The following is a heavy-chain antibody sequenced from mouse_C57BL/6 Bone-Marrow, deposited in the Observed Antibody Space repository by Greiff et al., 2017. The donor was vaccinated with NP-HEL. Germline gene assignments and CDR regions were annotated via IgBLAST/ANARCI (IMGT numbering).Heavy chain of an antibody. J-gene: IGHJ2*01. CDR3: ARQAYYYGSSYYFDY. D-gene: IGHD1-1*01. CDR2: IYPRSGNT. Sequence: VHLVESGAELARPGASVKLSCKASGYTFTSYGISWVKQRTGQGLEWIGEIYPRSGNTYYNEKFKGKATLTADKSSSPAYMELRSLTSEDSAVYFCARQAYYYGSSYYFDYWGQGTTLTVSS. V-gene: IGHV1-81*01. CDR1: GYTFTSYG.